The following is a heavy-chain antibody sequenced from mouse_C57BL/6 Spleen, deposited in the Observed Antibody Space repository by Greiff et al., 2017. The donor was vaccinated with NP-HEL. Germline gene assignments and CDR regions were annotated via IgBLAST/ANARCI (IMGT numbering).Heavy chain of an antibody. CDR1: GYSFTGYY. CDR2: INPRTGGT. Sequence: EVQLQQSGPELVKPGASVKISCKASGYSFTGYYMNWVKQSPEKSLEWIGEINPRTGGTTYNQKFKAKATLTVDKSSSTAYMQLKSLTSEDSAVYYCARNDGYYAPVDYWGQGTTLTVSS. V-gene: IGHV1-42*01. D-gene: IGHD2-3*01. J-gene: IGHJ2*01. CDR3: ARNDGYYAPVDY.